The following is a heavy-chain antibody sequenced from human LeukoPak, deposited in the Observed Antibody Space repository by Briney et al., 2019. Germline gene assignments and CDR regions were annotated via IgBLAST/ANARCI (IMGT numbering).Heavy chain of an antibody. CDR1: GYTFTNYG. J-gene: IGHJ4*02. Sequence: GASVKVSCKASGYTFTNYGISWVRQAPGQGLEWMGRISAYNGNTDYAQKLQGRVTMTTDTSTTTAYMELRSLRSDDTAVYYCARDVGYCSSTSCSRGDYWGQGTLVTVSP. V-gene: IGHV1-18*01. CDR2: ISAYNGNT. CDR3: ARDVGYCSSTSCSRGDY. D-gene: IGHD2-2*01.